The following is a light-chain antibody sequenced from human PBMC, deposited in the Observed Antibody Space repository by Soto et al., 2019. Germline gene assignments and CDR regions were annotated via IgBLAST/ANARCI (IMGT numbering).Light chain of an antibody. CDR2: EVT. CDR3: CSYGGSRAV. J-gene: IGLJ7*01. Sequence: QSVLTQPASVSGSTRQSITISCTGTSSDVGSHNLVSWYQQHPGQAPKLMIYEVTKRPLGVSTRFSASKSGNTASLTISGLQAEDEADYYCCSYGGSRAVFGGGTQLTVL. CDR1: SSDVGSHNL. V-gene: IGLV2-23*02.